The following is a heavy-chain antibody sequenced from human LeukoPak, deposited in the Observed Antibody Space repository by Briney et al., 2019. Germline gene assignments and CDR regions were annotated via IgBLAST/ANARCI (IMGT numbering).Heavy chain of an antibody. D-gene: IGHD2-8*02. CDR3: ASYLYWWSHLGL. Sequence: GGSLTLSWAASAFTSSDYWMTWVRQPPGKGLEWLANIKTDGSEKYYVDSVKGRFTISRDNANNSLYLQMNSLRVEDTAVYFCASYLYWWSHLGLWGQGTLVTVSS. J-gene: IGHJ4*02. V-gene: IGHV3-7*01. CDR1: AFTSSDYW. CDR2: IKTDGSEK.